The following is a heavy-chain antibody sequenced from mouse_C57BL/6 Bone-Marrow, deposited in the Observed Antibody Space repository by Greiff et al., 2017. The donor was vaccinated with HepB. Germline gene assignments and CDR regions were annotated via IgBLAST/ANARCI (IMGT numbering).Heavy chain of an antibody. D-gene: IGHD1-1*01. CDR1: GYSFTSYY. CDR3: ARDYYGPYWYFDV. Sequence: QVQLQQSGPELVKPGASVKISCKASGYSFTSYYIHWVKQRPGQGLEWIGWIYPGSGNTKYNEKFKGKATLTADTSSSTAYMQLSSLTSEASAVYYCARDYYGPYWYFDVWGTGTTVTVSS. J-gene: IGHJ1*03. CDR2: IYPGSGNT. V-gene: IGHV1-66*01.